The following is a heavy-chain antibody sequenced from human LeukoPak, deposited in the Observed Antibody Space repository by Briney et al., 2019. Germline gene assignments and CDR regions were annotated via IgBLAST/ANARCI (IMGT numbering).Heavy chain of an antibody. CDR1: GGSISSSSYY. V-gene: IGHV4-39*07. D-gene: IGHD6-13*01. CDR2: IYYSGST. Sequence: SETLSLTCTVSGGSISSSSYYWGWIRQPPGKGLEWIGSIYYSGSTYYNPSLKSRVTISVDTSKNQFSLKLNSVTAADTAVYYCARESAPDGWYSSTWYSLDYWGQGTLVTVSS. CDR3: ARESAPDGWYSSTWYSLDY. J-gene: IGHJ4*02.